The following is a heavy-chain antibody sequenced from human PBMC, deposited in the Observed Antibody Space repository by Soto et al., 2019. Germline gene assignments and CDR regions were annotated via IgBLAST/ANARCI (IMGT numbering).Heavy chain of an antibody. D-gene: IGHD3-3*01. V-gene: IGHV3-30-3*01. CDR2: TSYDGSNK. CDR1: GFTFSSYA. Sequence: LRLSCAASGFTFSSYAMHWVRQAPGKGLEWVAVTSYDGSNKYYADSVKGRFTISRDNSKNTLYLQMNSLRAEDTAVYYCARVRSDFWSGYYTSNYYGMDVWGQGTTVTVSS. J-gene: IGHJ6*02. CDR3: ARVRSDFWSGYYTSNYYGMDV.